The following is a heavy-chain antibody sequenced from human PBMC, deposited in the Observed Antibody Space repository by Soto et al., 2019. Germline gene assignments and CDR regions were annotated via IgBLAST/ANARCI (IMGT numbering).Heavy chain of an antibody. CDR3: ARYRYSGSHLASDY. D-gene: IGHD1-26*01. CDR1: GFTFSSYA. Sequence: VGSLRLSCAASGFTFSSYAMSWVRQAPGKGLEWVSAISGSGGSTYYADSVRGRFTISRDNSKNTLYLQMNSLRAEDTAVYYCARYRYSGSHLASDYWGQGTLVTVSS. CDR2: ISGSGGST. V-gene: IGHV3-23*01. J-gene: IGHJ4*02.